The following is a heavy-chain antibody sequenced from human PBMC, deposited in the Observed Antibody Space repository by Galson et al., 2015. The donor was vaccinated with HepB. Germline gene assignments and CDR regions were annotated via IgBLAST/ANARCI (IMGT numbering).Heavy chain of an antibody. Sequence: SLRLSCAASGFTFSSYEMNWVRQAPGKGLEWVSYISSSGSTIYYADSVKGRFTISRDNAKNSLYLQMNSLRAEDTAVYYCARDRTPTYYDFWSGYYTGGTYYYYGMDVWGQGTTVTVSS. V-gene: IGHV3-48*03. D-gene: IGHD3-3*01. CDR2: ISSSGSTI. CDR1: GFTFSSYE. J-gene: IGHJ6*02. CDR3: ARDRTPTYYDFWSGYYTGGTYYYYGMDV.